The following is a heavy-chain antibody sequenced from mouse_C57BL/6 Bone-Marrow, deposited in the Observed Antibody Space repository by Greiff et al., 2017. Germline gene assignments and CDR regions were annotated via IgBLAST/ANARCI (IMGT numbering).Heavy chain of an antibody. Sequence: VQLVESGAELVRPGASVTLSCKASGYTFTDYEMHWVKQTPVHGLEWIGAIDPETGGTAYNQKFKGKAILTADKSSSTAYMELRSLTSEDSAVYYCTRSGTNWFYYAMDYWGQGTSVTVSS. CDR3: TRSGTNWFYYAMDY. J-gene: IGHJ4*01. D-gene: IGHD4-1*01. CDR2: IDPETGGT. CDR1: GYTFTDYE. V-gene: IGHV1-15*01.